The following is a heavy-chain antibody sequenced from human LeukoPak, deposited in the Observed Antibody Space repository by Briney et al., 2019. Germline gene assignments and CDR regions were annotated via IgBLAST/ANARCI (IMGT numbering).Heavy chain of an antibody. CDR3: ARGGCSSTSCYTQWFDY. Sequence: PGRSLRLSCAASGFTFDGYAMHWVRQAPGKGLEWVANIKQDGSEKYYVDSVKGRFTISRDNAKNSLYLQMNSLRAEDTAVYYCARGGCSSTSCYTQWFDYWGQGTLVTVSS. CDR2: IKQDGSEK. CDR1: GFTFDGYA. D-gene: IGHD2-2*02. J-gene: IGHJ4*02. V-gene: IGHV3-7*01.